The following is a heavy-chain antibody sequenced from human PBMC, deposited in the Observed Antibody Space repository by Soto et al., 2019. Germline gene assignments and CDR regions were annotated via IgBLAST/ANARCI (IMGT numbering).Heavy chain of an antibody. J-gene: IGHJ6*02. CDR3: ARESGYKGDGMDV. CDR2: IIPILGIA. CDR1: GGTFSSYT. D-gene: IGHD2-2*02. V-gene: IGHV1-69*02. Sequence: QVQLVQSGAEVKKPGSSVKVSCKASGGTFSSYTISWVRQAPGQGLEWMGRIIPILGIANYAQKFQGRVTITAVKSTSTAYMELSSLRSEDTAVYYCARESGYKGDGMDVWGQGTTVTVSS.